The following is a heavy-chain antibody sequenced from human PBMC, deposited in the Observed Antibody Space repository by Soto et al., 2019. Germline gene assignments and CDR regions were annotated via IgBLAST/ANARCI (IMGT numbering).Heavy chain of an antibody. CDR3: AKDAWGGYCSGGSCPVKYFDY. V-gene: IGHV3-23*01. J-gene: IGHJ4*02. CDR1: GFTFSSYA. Sequence: EVQLLESGGGLVQPGGSLRLSCAASGFTFSSYAMSWVRLAPGKGLEWVSAISGSGGSTYYADSVKGRFTISRDNSKNTLYLQMSGLGAEDTAVYYCAKDAWGGYCSGGSCPVKYFDYWGQGTLVTVSS. D-gene: IGHD2-15*01. CDR2: ISGSGGST.